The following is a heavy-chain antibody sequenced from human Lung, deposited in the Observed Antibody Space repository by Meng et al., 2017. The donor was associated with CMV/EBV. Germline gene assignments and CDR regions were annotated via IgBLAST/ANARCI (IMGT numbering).Heavy chain of an antibody. CDR2: IDWDDDK. CDR1: GFSLSTSGMR. V-gene: IGHV2-70D*14. CDR3: ARDAAGYSIFDP. Sequence: SGPXLVKPTQTLTLTCTFSGFSLSTSGMRVSWIRQPPGKALEWLARIDWDDDKFYSTSLKTRLTISKDTSKNQVVLTMTNMDPVDTATYYCARDAAGYSIFDPWGQGTLVTFSS. J-gene: IGHJ5*02. D-gene: IGHD6-13*01.